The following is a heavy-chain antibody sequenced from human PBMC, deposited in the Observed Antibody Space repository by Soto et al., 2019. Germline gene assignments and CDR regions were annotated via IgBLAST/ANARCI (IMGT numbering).Heavy chain of an antibody. CDR2: IKRKIDGETT. V-gene: IGHV3-15*01. Sequence: VQLVESGGGMVMPGGSLRLSCAASGFTFSDAWMTWIRQAPGKGLQCVGRIKRKIDGETTDYAAPVKGRFXIXXDDSKNTLYLQMNSLKVEDTAMYYCVTDRGGGMDVWGQGTTVTVSS. CDR1: GFTFSDAW. CDR3: VTDRGGGMDV. J-gene: IGHJ6*01. D-gene: IGHD1-26*01.